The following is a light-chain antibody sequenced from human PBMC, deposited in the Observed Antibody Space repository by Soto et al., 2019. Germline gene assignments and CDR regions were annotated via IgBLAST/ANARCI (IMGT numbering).Light chain of an antibody. J-gene: IGLJ1*01. V-gene: IGLV2-14*01. Sequence: QSALTQPASVSGSPGQSITISCTGTSSDVGGYDYVSWYQQHPGKAPKLMIYDVTNRPSGVSNRFSGSKSGNTASLTISGLQAEDEASYYCSSYTSSTSYVFGTGTKLTFL. CDR1: SSDVGGYDY. CDR3: SSYTSSTSYV. CDR2: DVT.